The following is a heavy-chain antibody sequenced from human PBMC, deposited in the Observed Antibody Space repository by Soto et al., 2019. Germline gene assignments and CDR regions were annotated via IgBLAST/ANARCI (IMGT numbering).Heavy chain of an antibody. CDR3: ARDDDYGDYVHQRSDYYYGMDV. J-gene: IGHJ6*02. CDR1: GYTFTSYG. D-gene: IGHD4-17*01. CDR2: ISAYNGNT. V-gene: IGHV1-18*01. Sequence: ASVTVSCKASGYTFTSYGISWVRQAPGQGLEWMGWISAYNGNTNYAQKLQGRVTMTTDTSTSTAYMELRSMRSDDTAVYYCARDDDYGDYVHQRSDYYYGMDVWGQGTTVTVSS.